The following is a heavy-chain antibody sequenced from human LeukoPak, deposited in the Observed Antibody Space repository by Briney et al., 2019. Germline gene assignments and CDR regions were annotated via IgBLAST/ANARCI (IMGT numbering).Heavy chain of an antibody. CDR2: MNPNSGNT. Sequence: ASVKVSCKASGYTFTSYDINWVRQATGQGLEWMGWMNPNSGNTGYAQKFQGRVTITRNTSISTAYMELSSLRSEDTAVYYCARVLKGYCSGGSCYDLNWFDPWGQGTLVTVSS. CDR3: ARVLKGYCSGGSCYDLNWFDP. D-gene: IGHD2-15*01. CDR1: GYTFTSYD. V-gene: IGHV1-8*03. J-gene: IGHJ5*02.